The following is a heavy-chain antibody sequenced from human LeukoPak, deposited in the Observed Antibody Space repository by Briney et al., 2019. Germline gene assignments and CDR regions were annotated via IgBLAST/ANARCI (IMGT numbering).Heavy chain of an antibody. Sequence: ASVTVSCKASGYTFTNYNINWVRQAAGQGLEWMGWMNPNIGNTGYAQKLHGRVTMTTDTSTSTAYMELRSLRSDDTAVYYCARDDIAAAAAFDYWGQGTLVTVSS. V-gene: IGHV1-8*02. J-gene: IGHJ4*02. CDR2: MNPNIGNT. CDR3: ARDDIAAAAAFDY. CDR1: GYTFTNYN. D-gene: IGHD6-13*01.